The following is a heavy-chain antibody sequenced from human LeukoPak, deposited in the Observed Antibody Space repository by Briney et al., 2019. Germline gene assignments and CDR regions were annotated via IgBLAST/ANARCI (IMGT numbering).Heavy chain of an antibody. J-gene: IGHJ4*02. D-gene: IGHD5-18*01. CDR3: ATRPPGQQWVPYFDY. Sequence: SETLSLTCTVSGDSISNYYWSWIRQPPEKGLEWIGYIYYSGSTNYNPSLKSRVTMSMDTSKNQLSLKLTSVTAADTAVYFRATRPPGQQWVPYFDYWGQGSLVTVSS. CDR1: GDSISNYY. CDR2: IYYSGST. V-gene: IGHV4-59*01.